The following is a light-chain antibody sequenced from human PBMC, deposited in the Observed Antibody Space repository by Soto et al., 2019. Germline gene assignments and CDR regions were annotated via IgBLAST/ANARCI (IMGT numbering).Light chain of an antibody. J-gene: IGKJ1*01. V-gene: IGKV3-15*01. Sequence: EFVLTQSPATLSLSPGERAILSCRASQSVAGSLAWYQQKPGQAPRLLIYGASTRATGIPARFSGSGSGTEFTLIISSLQSEDFAVYYCQHYNNWPPWTFGQGTKVDIK. CDR1: QSVAGS. CDR2: GAS. CDR3: QHYNNWPPWT.